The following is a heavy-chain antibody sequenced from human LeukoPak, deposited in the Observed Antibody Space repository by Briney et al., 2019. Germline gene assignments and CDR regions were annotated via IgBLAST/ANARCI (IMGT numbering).Heavy chain of an antibody. Sequence: SETLSLTCTVSGGSISSGDYYWSWIRQPPGKGLEWIGYIYYSGGTYYNPSLKSRVAISVDTSKNQFSLKLNSVTAADTAVYYCARVVPAANDAFDIWGQGTMVTVSS. V-gene: IGHV4-30-4*01. CDR3: ARVVPAANDAFDI. J-gene: IGHJ3*02. CDR2: IYYSGGT. D-gene: IGHD2-2*01. CDR1: GGSISSGDYY.